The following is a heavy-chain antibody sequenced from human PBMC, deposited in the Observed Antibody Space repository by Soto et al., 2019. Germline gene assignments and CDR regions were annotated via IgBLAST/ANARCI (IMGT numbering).Heavy chain of an antibody. V-gene: IGHV3-53*01. Sequence: EVQLVESGGGLIQPGGSLRLSCAASGFTVSRNDMSWVRQAPGKGLEWVSVIYSGGTPYYADSVKGRFTISRDNSKNTLSLQMNSLRAEDTAVYYCARDDRSTVTLIHWGQGTLVTVSS. CDR3: ARDDRSTVTLIH. CDR1: GFTVSRND. J-gene: IGHJ4*02. D-gene: IGHD1-1*01. CDR2: IYSGGTP.